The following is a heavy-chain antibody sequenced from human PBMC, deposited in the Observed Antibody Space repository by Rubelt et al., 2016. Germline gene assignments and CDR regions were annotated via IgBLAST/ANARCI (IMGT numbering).Heavy chain of an antibody. D-gene: IGHD3-10*01. CDR2: IYTSGST. J-gene: IGHJ4*02. V-gene: IGHV4-4*07. CDR1: GGSISSYY. CDR3: ARGVPDRGSRTGTLDY. Sequence: ESGPGLVKPSETLSLTCTVSGGSISSYYWSWIRQPAGKGLEWIGRIYTSGSTNYNPSLKSRVTMSVDTSKNQFSLKLSSVTAADPAGYYCARGVPDRGSRTGTLDYGGQGTLVTVSS.